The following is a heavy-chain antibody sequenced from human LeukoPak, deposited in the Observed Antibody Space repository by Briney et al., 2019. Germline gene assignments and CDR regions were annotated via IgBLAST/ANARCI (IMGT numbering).Heavy chain of an antibody. CDR1: GGTFSSYA. V-gene: IGHV1-69*05. J-gene: IGHJ4*02. D-gene: IGHD3-10*01. Sequence: SVKVSCKASGGTFSSYAISWVRQAPGQGLEWMGGIIPIFGTANYAQKFQGRVTITTDESTSTAYMELSSLRSEDTAVYYCARVGGYYYGSRTHFDYWGQGTLVTVSS. CDR2: IIPIFGTA. CDR3: ARVGGYYYGSRTHFDY.